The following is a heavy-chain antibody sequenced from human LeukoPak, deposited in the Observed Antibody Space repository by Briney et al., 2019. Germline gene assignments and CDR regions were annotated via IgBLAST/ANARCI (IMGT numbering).Heavy chain of an antibody. CDR1: GFTFSDCY. V-gene: IGHV3-11*01. CDR2: ISSSGSSI. D-gene: IGHD4-23*01. Sequence: GGSLSLSCAASGFTFSDCYMSWIRQAQGKGLEWVSYISSSGSSIYYADSVKGRFTNSRDNAKNSLYLQMNSLRAEDTAVYYCASPGDYGGNSDYWGQGTLVTVSS. CDR3: ASPGDYGGNSDY. J-gene: IGHJ4*02.